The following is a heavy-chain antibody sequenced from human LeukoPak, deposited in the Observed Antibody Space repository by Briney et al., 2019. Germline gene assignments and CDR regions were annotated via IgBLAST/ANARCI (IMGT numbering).Heavy chain of an antibody. D-gene: IGHD3-3*01. CDR2: TSYDGTYK. CDR1: GFTFSSYA. J-gene: IGHJ4*02. V-gene: IGHV3-30-3*01. CDR3: AEGEYDFWSGYYLGGLY. Sequence: GGSLRLSCAASGFTFSSYAMHWVRQAPGKGLEWVSVTSYDGTYKYYADSVKGRFTISRDNSKNTLYLQMNSLRAEDTAVYYCAEGEYDFWSGYYLGGLYWGQGTLVTVSS.